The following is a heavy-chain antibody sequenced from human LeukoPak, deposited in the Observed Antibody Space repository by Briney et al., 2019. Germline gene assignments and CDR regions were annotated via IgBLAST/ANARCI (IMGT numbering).Heavy chain of an antibody. J-gene: IGHJ5*02. D-gene: IGHD6-13*01. CDR1: GFTFSDYY. Sequence: GGSLRLSCAASGFTFSDYYMSWIRQAPGKGLEWVSYISSSGSTIYYADSVTGRFTISRDNAKNSLYLQMNSLRAEDTAVYYCARVIAAAGRLFDPWGQGTLVTASS. CDR2: ISSSGSTI. CDR3: ARVIAAAGRLFDP. V-gene: IGHV3-11*01.